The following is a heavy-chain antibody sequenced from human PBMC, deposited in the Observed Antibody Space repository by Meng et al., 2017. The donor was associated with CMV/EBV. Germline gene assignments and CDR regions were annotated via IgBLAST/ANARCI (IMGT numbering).Heavy chain of an antibody. CDR2: TIPLLDSP. J-gene: IGHJ6*02. Sequence: SVKVSCKISGGTFNTYSITWVRQAPGQGFELMGLTIPLLDSPSYAQKFRGRVSITTDESTSTVAMELTSLTSEDTAVYYCARDGSSIAARPDGYYYYGMDVWGQGTTVTVSS. V-gene: IGHV1-69*16. CDR3: ARDGSSIAARPDGYYYYGMDV. D-gene: IGHD6-6*01. CDR1: GGTFNTYS.